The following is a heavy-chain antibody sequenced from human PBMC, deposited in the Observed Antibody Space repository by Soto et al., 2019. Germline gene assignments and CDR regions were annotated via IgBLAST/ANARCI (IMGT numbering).Heavy chain of an antibody. J-gene: IGHJ3*02. V-gene: IGHV1-2*04. CDR3: ARGGRYCYGFRSFSRRNDAFDI. CDR1: GYTCTGYY. Sequence: ASVKVCCKASGYTCTGYYRHWVRQAPGQGLEWMRWINPNSGGTNYAQKFQCWVTMTRDTSISTAYMELSRLRSDDTAVYYCARGGRYCYGFRSFSRRNDAFDIWRQGPMVTV. D-gene: IGHD5-18*01. CDR2: INPNSGGT.